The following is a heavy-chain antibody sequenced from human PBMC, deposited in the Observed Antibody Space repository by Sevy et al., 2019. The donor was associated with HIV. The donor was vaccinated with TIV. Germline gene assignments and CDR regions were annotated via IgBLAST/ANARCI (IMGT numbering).Heavy chain of an antibody. CDR2: LSRHIRTI. Sequence: GGSLRLSCAASGFTFDDYAMHWVRQAPGKGLEWVSGLSRHIRTIGYAGSVKGRFTISRDNARNSLYLQMNSLRAEDTAFYYCVKDKVDGDSGYGLFDFWGQGTLVTVSS. CDR1: GFTFDDYA. J-gene: IGHJ4*02. D-gene: IGHD5-12*01. V-gene: IGHV3-9*01. CDR3: VKDKVDGDSGYGLFDF.